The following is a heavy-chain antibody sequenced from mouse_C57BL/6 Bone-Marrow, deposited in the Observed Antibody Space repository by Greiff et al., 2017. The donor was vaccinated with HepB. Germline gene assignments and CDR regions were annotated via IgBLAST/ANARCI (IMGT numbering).Heavy chain of an antibody. V-gene: IGHV14-4*01. D-gene: IGHD4-1*01. CDR2: IDPENGDT. J-gene: IGHJ2*01. CDR1: GFNIKDDY. CDR3: TTPNWDGDY. Sequence: EVQLQQSGAELVRPGASVKLSCTASGFNIKDDYMHWVKQRPEQGLEWIGWIDPENGDTEYASKFQGKATITADTSSNTAYLQLSSLTSEDTAVYYCTTPNWDGDYWGQGTTLTVSS.